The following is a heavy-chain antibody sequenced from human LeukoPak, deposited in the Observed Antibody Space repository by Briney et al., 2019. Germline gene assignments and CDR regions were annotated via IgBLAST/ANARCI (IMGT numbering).Heavy chain of an antibody. CDR2: ISSRSSYI. Sequence: GGSLRVSCTASGFTFSSYTMNWVRQAPGKGLEWVSSISSRSSYIYYADSVKGRFTISRDNAKNSLYLQMNSLRAEDTAVYYCARDPFSGYDKRVYYFDYWGQGTLVTVSS. CDR1: GFTFSSYT. CDR3: ARDPFSGYDKRVYYFDY. D-gene: IGHD5-12*01. J-gene: IGHJ4*02. V-gene: IGHV3-21*06.